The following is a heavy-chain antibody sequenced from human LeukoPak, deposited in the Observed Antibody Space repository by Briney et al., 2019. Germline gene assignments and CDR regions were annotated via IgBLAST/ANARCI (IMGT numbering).Heavy chain of an antibody. CDR3: ARDILYCSSTSCYRDDAFGI. V-gene: IGHV4-4*02. J-gene: IGHJ3*02. D-gene: IGHD2-2*02. Sequence: SGTLSLTCAVSGGSISSSNWWSWVRQPPGKGLEWIGEIYHSGSTNYNPSLKSRVTISVDKSKNQFSLKLSSVTAADTAVYYCARDILYCSSTSCYRDDAFGIWGQGTMVTVSS. CDR1: GGSISSSNW. CDR2: IYHSGST.